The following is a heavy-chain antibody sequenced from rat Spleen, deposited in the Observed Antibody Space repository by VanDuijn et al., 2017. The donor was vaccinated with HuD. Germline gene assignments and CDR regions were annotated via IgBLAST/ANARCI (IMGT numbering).Heavy chain of an antibody. CDR2: ISPSGGST. CDR3: ARHRNYGGIPFDY. D-gene: IGHD1-11*01. Sequence: EVHLVEVGGGLAQPGGPLKLSCAASGFTFSNYGMHWIRQAPTKGLEWVASISPSGGSTYYRDSVKGRFTISRDNARSILYLQMDSLRSEDTATYYCARHRNYGGIPFDYWGQGVMVTVSS. V-gene: IGHV5-19*01. CDR1: GFTFSNYG. J-gene: IGHJ2*01.